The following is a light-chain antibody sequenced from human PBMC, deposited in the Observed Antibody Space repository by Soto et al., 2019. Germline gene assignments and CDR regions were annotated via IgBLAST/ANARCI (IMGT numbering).Light chain of an antibody. CDR2: GNS. V-gene: IGLV1-40*01. CDR1: SSNIGAGYD. J-gene: IGLJ3*02. Sequence: QAVVTQPPSVSGAPGQRVTISCTGSSSNIGAGYDVHWYQQLPGTAPKLLIYGNSNRPSGVPDRFSGSKSGTSASLAITGLQAEDDDDYYCQSYDSSLSGWVFGGGTKLTVL. CDR3: QSYDSSLSGWV.